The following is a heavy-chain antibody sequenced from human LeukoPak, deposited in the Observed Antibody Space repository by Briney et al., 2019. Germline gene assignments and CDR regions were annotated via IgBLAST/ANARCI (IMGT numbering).Heavy chain of an antibody. D-gene: IGHD3-16*01. J-gene: IGHJ6*03. CDR3: AKGGGAAHYYMDV. V-gene: IGHV3-23*01. Sequence: GGSLRFSCAASGFTFSPYAMTWVRQAPGKGLEWVSAIISGSGGSTYYEDSVRGRVTISRDNSKNTLYLQMNSLRVEDTAVYFGAKGGGAAHYYMDVWGKGTTVTVSS. CDR2: IISGSGGST. CDR1: GFTFSPYA.